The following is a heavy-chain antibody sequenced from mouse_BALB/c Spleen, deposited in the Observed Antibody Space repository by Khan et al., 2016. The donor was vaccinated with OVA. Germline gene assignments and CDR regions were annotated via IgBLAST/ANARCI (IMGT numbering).Heavy chain of an antibody. CDR2: IYPGDGDT. CDR3: ARGGYDYFAY. J-gene: IGHJ3*01. Sequence: QVQLKQSGAELVRPGSSVKISCKASGYAFSNYWMNWVKQRPGQGLEWIGQIYPGDGDTSFNGKFRGKATLTADKSSSTAYMQLSSRTTEDSAVCFCARGGYDYFAYWGQGTLVTVSA. CDR1: GYAFSNYW. D-gene: IGHD2-14*01. V-gene: IGHV1-80*01.